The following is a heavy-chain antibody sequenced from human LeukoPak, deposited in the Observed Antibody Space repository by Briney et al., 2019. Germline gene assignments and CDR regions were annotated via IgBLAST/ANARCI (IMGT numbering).Heavy chain of an antibody. CDR1: GYTFTGYY. V-gene: IGHV1-2*02. J-gene: IGHJ3*02. D-gene: IGHD4-11*01. CDR2: INPNSGGT. CDR3: ARGETTVTYAFDI. Sequence: GASVKVSCKASGYTFTGYYMHWVRQAPGRGLEWMGWINPNSGGTNYAQKFQGRVTMTRDTSISTAYMELSRLRSDDTAVYYCARGETTVTYAFDIWGQGTMVTVSS.